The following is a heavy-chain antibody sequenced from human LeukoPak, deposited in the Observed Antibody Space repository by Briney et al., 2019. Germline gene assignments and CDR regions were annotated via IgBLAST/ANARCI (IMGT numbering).Heavy chain of an antibody. V-gene: IGHV4-59*01. J-gene: IGHJ2*01. CDR2: IYYSGST. CDR3: ARSHCSGGSCYRAYWYFDL. CDR1: GGSISSYY. Sequence: SETLSLTCTVSGGSISSYYWSWLRQPPGKGLEWIGYIYYSGSTNYNPSLKSRVTISVDTSKNQFSLKLSSVTAADTAVYYCARSHCSGGSCYRAYWYFDLWGRGTLVTVSS. D-gene: IGHD2-15*01.